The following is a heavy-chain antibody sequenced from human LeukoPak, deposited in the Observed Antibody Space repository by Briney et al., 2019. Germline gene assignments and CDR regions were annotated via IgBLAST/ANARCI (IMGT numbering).Heavy chain of an antibody. J-gene: IGHJ4*02. CDR2: ISNGGVTT. Sequence: GGSLRLSCAASGFTFGSYAMSWVRQTPGKSLEWVSIISNGGVTTYYADSVRGRFTISRDNSKDLLYLQMDSLRAEDTAVYYCVNLSSGSGSSFGFDSWGLGTLVTVSS. CDR3: VNLSSGSGSSFGFDS. CDR1: GFTFGSYA. D-gene: IGHD6-13*01. V-gene: IGHV3-23*01.